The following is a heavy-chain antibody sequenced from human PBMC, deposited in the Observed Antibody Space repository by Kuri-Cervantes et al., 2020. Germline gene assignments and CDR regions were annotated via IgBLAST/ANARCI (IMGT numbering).Heavy chain of an antibody. V-gene: IGHV1-2*02. CDR2: INPNSGGT. D-gene: IGHD6-13*01. CDR3: ASKTYSSSWWGTVDYYYGMDV. Sequence: ASVKVSCKASGYTFTGYYMHWVRQAPGQGLEWMGWINPNSGGTNYAQKFQGRVTMTRDTSISTVYMELSRLRSDDTAVYYCASKTYSSSWWGTVDYYYGMDVWGQGTTVTVSS. CDR1: GYTFTGYY. J-gene: IGHJ6*02.